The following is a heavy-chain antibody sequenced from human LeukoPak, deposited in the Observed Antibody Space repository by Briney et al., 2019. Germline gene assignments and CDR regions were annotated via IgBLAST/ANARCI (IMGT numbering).Heavy chain of an antibody. D-gene: IGHD5-18*01. CDR2: ISWNSGSI. J-gene: IGHJ4*02. CDR1: GFTFDDYA. V-gene: IGHV3-9*01. CDR3: AKGGNGYIFYFDY. Sequence: ALRLSCAASGFTFDDYAMHWVRPAPGKGLEWVSGISWNSGSIGYADSVKGRFTISRDNAKNSLYLQMNSLRAEDTALYYCAKGGNGYIFYFDYWGQGTLVTVSS.